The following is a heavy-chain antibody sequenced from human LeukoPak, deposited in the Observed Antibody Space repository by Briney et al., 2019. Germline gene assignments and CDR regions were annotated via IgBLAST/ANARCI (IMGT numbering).Heavy chain of an antibody. J-gene: IGHJ4*02. CDR2: IRSDGSDT. Sequence: GGSLRLSCAASGFTFSIYEMNWVRQAPGEGLVWVSRIRSDGSDTRYAESVKGRFTISRDNAKNTLYLQMNSLRAEDTAVYYCARDWFHAIDYWGQGTLVTVSS. V-gene: IGHV3-74*01. CDR1: GFTFSIYE. CDR3: ARDWFHAIDY. D-gene: IGHD2/OR15-2a*01.